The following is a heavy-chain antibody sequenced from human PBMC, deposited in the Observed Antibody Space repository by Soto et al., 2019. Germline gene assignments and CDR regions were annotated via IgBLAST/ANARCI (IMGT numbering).Heavy chain of an antibody. CDR1: GGSFSGYY. V-gene: IGHV4-34*01. CDR3: ARGLDRYYYYGMDV. J-gene: IGHJ6*02. D-gene: IGHD1-1*01. Sequence: SETLSLTCAVYGGSFSGYYWSWIRQPPGKGLEWIGEINHSGSTNYNPSLKSRVTISVDTSKNQFSLKLSSVTAADTAVYYCARGLDRYYYYGMDVWGQGTTVTVSS. CDR2: INHSGST.